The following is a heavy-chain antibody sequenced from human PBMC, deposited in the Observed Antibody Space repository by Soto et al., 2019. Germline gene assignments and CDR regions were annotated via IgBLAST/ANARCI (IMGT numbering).Heavy chain of an antibody. Sequence: QVQLVQSGAEVKKPGSSVKVSCKASGGTFSSYTISWVRQAPGQGLEWMGRIIPILGIANDAQKFQGRVTITADKSTSTAYMELSSLRSEDRAVYYCGFGVVTPFDYWGQGTLVTVSS. D-gene: IGHD3-3*01. J-gene: IGHJ4*02. CDR3: GFGVVTPFDY. CDR2: IIPILGIA. V-gene: IGHV1-69*02. CDR1: GGTFSSYT.